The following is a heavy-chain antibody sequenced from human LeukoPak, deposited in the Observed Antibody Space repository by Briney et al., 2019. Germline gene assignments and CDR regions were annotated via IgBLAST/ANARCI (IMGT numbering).Heavy chain of an antibody. CDR3: ARDGDYDYVWGSYPLKEYYFDY. V-gene: IGHV3-30-3*01. CDR2: ISYDGSNK. D-gene: IGHD3-16*02. J-gene: IGHJ4*02. Sequence: GGSLRPSCAASGFTFSSYAMHWVRQAPGKGLEWVAVISYDGSNKYYADSVKGRFTIPRDNSKNTLYLQMNSLRAEDTAVYYCARDGDYDYVWGSYPLKEYYFDYWGQGTLVTVSS. CDR1: GFTFSSYA.